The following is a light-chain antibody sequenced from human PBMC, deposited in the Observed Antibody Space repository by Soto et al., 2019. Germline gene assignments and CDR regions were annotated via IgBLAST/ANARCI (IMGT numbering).Light chain of an antibody. CDR2: AAS. J-gene: IGKJ4*01. CDR3: LQYYNYPVT. V-gene: IGKV1-6*01. Sequence: AIQMTQSPSSLSASVGERVTITCRASQGIRNYLGWYQQKPGQAPKLLIYAASSLQSGVPSRFSGSGSGTDFTLTISSLQPEDFATYYCLQYYNYPVTFGGGTKVEIK. CDR1: QGIRNY.